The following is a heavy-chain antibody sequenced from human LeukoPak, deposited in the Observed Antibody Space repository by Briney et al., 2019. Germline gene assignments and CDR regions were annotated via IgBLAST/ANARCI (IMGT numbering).Heavy chain of an antibody. CDR2: ISSSSSTT. Sequence: PGGSLRLSCAASGFTFSSYSMNWVRQAPGKGLEWVSYISSSSSTTYYADSVKGRFTISRDNAKNSLYLQMNSLRDEDTAVYYCARDPLNDYGDYSYYFDYWGQGTLVTVSS. J-gene: IGHJ4*02. D-gene: IGHD4-17*01. CDR3: ARDPLNDYGDYSYYFDY. V-gene: IGHV3-48*02. CDR1: GFTFSSYS.